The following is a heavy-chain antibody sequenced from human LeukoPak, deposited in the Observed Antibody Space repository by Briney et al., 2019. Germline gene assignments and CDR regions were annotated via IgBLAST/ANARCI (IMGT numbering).Heavy chain of an antibody. J-gene: IGHJ3*01. V-gene: IGHV3-69-1*02. D-gene: IGHD2-2*01. CDR1: GFTFSMYD. CDR3: AREAPAGAQLQEAFDL. Sequence: PGGSLRLSRAPSGFTFSMYDMSWVRPAPGKGLEWVSSIGTRSYTYYADSVRGRFTISRDNAKNSLFLQMNSLRAEDTAVYYCAREAPAGAQLQEAFDLWGQGTMVTVSS. CDR2: IGTRSYT.